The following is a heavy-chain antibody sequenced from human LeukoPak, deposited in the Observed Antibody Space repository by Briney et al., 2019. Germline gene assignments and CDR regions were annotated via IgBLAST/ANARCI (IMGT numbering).Heavy chain of an antibody. J-gene: IGHJ4*02. CDR1: GFTFSSYA. CDR2: TSGNGYKT. D-gene: IGHD2-15*01. Sequence: GGSLRLSCAASGFTFSSYAMSWVRQAPGKGLEWVSATSGNGYKTYYADSVKGRFTISRDNSRNTLYLQMNSLRAEDTAVYYCAKQLGYCSDGSCYFPYWGQGTLVTVSS. CDR3: AKQLGYCSDGSCYFPY. V-gene: IGHV3-23*01.